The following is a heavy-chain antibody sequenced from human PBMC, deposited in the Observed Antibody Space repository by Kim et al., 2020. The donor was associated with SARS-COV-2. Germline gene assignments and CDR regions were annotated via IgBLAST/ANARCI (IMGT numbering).Heavy chain of an antibody. D-gene: IGHD4-17*01. CDR1: GFTFSSYS. CDR2: ISSSSSTI. J-gene: IGHJ3*02. V-gene: IGHV3-48*04. CDR3: AREPPLRDDYGDYGDAFDI. Sequence: GGSLRLSCAASGFTFSSYSMNWVRQAPGKGLEWVSYISSSSSTIYYADSVKGRFTISRDNAKNSLYLQMNSLRAEDTAVYYCAREPPLRDDYGDYGDAFDIWGQGTMVTVSS.